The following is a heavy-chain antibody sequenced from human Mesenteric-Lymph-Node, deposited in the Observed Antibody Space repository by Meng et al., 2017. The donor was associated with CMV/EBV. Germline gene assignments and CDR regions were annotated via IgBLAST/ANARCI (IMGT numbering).Heavy chain of an antibody. J-gene: IGHJ4*02. CDR3: ARGPSKLRYFDWLLWG. Sequence: GSLRLSCTVSGGSISSYYWSWSRQPPGKGLEWIGYVYYSGSTYYNPSLKSRVTISVDTSKNQFSLKLSSVTAADTAVYYCARGPSKLRYFDWLLWGWGQGTLVTVSS. CDR2: VYYSGST. V-gene: IGHV4-59*12. D-gene: IGHD3-9*01. CDR1: GGSISSYY.